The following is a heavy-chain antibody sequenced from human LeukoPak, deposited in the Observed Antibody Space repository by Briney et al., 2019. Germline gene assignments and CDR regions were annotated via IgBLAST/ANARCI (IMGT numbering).Heavy chain of an antibody. J-gene: IGHJ1*01. CDR1: GGSFSGYY. CDR2: INHGGST. Sequence: SETLSLTCAVYGGSFSGYYWTWIRQPPGKGLEWIGEINHGGSTNYNPSLKSRVTISIDTSKNQFSLKLSSVTAADTAVYYCARYLDYGGNSRVFQHWGQGTLVTVSS. D-gene: IGHD4-23*01. CDR3: ARYLDYGGNSRVFQH. V-gene: IGHV4-34*01.